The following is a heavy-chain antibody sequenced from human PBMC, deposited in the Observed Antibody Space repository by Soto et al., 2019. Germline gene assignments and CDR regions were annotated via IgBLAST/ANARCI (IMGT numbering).Heavy chain of an antibody. CDR2: SNAGNGNT. D-gene: IGHD1-1*01. J-gene: IGHJ6*02. CDR1: GYTFTRYA. CDR3: ARDLRVTAGKYYYYGMDV. Sequence: GALVTFSCKASGYTFTRYAMHWVRHDPGQRLELMGWSNAGNGNTKYSQKFQARVTITRDPAASTTYMGLSSLRSEDTAVYYCARDLRVTAGKYYYYGMDVWGQGSTVTGSS. V-gene: IGHV1-3*01.